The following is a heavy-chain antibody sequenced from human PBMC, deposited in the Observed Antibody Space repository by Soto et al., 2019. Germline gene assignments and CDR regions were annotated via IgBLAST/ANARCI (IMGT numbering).Heavy chain of an antibody. J-gene: IGHJ4*02. CDR1: GYTFTSYD. V-gene: IGHV1-8*01. D-gene: IGHD3-9*01. Sequence: ASVKVSCKASGYTFTSYDINWVRQATGQGREWMGWMNPNSGNTGYAQKFQGRVTMTRNTSISTAYMELSSLRSEDTAVYYCARGVELRYFDWLTPHKDSYYFDYWGQGTLVTVSS. CDR2: MNPNSGNT. CDR3: ARGVELRYFDWLTPHKDSYYFDY.